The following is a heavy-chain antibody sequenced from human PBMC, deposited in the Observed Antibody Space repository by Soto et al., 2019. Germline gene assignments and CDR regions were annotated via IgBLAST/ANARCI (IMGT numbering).Heavy chain of an antibody. V-gene: IGHV5-51*01. J-gene: IGHJ6*03. CDR3: ARQRGYSGYDSYYYYYMDA. CDR2: IYPGDSDT. D-gene: IGHD5-12*01. CDR1: GYSFTSYW. Sequence: GESLKISCKGSGYSFTSYWIGWVRQMPGKGLEWMGIIYPGDSDTRYSPSFQGQVTISADKSISTAYLQWSSLKASDTAMYYCARQRGYSGYDSYYYYYMDAWGKGTTVTVSS.